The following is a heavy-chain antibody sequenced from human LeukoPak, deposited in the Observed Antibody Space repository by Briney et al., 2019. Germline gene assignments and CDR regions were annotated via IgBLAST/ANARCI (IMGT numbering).Heavy chain of an antibody. CDR1: GGSISSYY. Sequence: SETLSLTCTVSGGSISSYYWSWIRQPPGKGLEWIGYTYYSGSTNYNPSLKSRVTISVDTSKNQFSLKLSSVTAADTAVYYCARAGGHVEIDYWGQGTLVTVSS. D-gene: IGHD5-24*01. J-gene: IGHJ4*02. CDR2: TYYSGST. V-gene: IGHV4-59*01. CDR3: ARAGGHVEIDY.